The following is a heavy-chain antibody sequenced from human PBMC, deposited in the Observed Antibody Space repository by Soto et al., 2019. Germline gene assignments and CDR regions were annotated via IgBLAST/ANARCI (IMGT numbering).Heavy chain of an antibody. CDR1: GFTFSSYA. CDR3: ARDFYYYDSSGYYPTPPVY. J-gene: IGHJ4*02. D-gene: IGHD3-22*01. V-gene: IGHV3-30-3*01. CDR2: ISYDGSNK. Sequence: PGGSLRLSCAASGFTFSSYAMHWVRQAPGKGLEWVAVISYDGSNKYYADSVKGRFTISRDNSKNTLYLQMNSLRAEDTAVYYCARDFYYYDSSGYYPTPPVYWGQGTLVTVSS.